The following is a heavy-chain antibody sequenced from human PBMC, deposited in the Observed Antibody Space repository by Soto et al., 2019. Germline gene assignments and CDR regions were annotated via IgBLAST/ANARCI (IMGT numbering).Heavy chain of an antibody. CDR3: ARFPPGGGWGFFDY. Sequence: HITLKESGPTLVKPTQTLTLTCTFSGFSLSNSGVSVGWIRQPPGKALEWLTLIYWGDSDDKRYSPSLKSRLTIAKDSSKNQVVLAMTKMGPLDTATYYCARFPPGGGWGFFDYGGQGTLGTVSS. D-gene: IGHD7-27*01. V-gene: IGHV2-5*01. CDR2: IYWGDSDDK. CDR1: GFSLSNSGVS. J-gene: IGHJ4*02.